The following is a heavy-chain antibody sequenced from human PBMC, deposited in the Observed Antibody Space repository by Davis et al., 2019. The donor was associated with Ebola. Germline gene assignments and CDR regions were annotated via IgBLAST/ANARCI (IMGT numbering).Heavy chain of an antibody. CDR2: INPNSGGT. CDR3: ARVRGYSGYTYYYYGMDV. CDR1: GGTFSSYA. J-gene: IGHJ6*04. Sequence: ASVKVSCKASGGTFSSYAISWVRQAPGQGLEWMGRINPNSGGTNYAQKFQGRVTMTRDTSISTAYMELSRLRSDDTAVYYCARVRGYSGYTYYYYGMDVWGKGTTVTVSS. V-gene: IGHV1-2*06. D-gene: IGHD5-12*01.